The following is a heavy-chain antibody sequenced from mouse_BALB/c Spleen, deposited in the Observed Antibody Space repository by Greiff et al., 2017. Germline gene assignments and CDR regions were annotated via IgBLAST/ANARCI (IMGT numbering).Heavy chain of an antibody. Sequence: VQLQQSGPGLVKPSQSLSLTCSVTGYSITSGYYWNWIRQFPGNKLEWMGYISYDGSNNYNPSLKNRISITRDTSKNQFFLKLNSVTTEDTATYYCVRSSGWYFDVWGAGTTVTVSS. CDR2: ISYDGSN. D-gene: IGHD3-1*01. V-gene: IGHV3-6*02. J-gene: IGHJ1*01. CDR3: VRSSGWYFDV. CDR1: GYSITSGYY.